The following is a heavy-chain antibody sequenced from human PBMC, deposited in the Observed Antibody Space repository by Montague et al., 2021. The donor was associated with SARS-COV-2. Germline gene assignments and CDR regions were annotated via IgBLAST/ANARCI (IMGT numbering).Heavy chain of an antibody. CDR2: IKQDESKK. Sequence: SLRLSCAASGFTFGSYWMSWVRQAPGKGLEWVANIKQDESKKSYVDSVKGRFTISRDNAKNSLYLQMHSLRAEDTAVYYCATDQNWTFDCWGQGALVTVSS. D-gene: IGHD1-1*01. CDR1: GFTFGSYW. CDR3: ATDQNWTFDC. V-gene: IGHV3-7*01. J-gene: IGHJ4*02.